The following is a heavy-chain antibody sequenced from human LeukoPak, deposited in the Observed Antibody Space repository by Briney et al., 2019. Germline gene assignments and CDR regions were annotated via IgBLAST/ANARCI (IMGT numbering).Heavy chain of an antibody. J-gene: IGHJ4*02. V-gene: IGHV4-34*01. CDR3: ARGGCYGGNPLCPEFDY. CDR2: MNHSGRT. D-gene: IGHD4/OR15-4a*01. CDR1: VGPFSVYY. Sequence: KSSDTQTLLCAVWVGPFSVYYWRWLRQPPGKGVECIGQMNHSGRTNYNPSLKSRVTIPIDTSKTQFSLKLGFVTAAATAVYYCARGGCYGGNPLCPEFDYWGQGTLVTVSS.